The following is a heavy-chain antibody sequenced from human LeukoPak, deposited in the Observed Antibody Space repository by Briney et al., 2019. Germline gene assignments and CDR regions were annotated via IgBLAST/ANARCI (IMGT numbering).Heavy chain of an antibody. CDR1: GFTFRNYW. D-gene: IGHD6-19*01. Sequence: GGSLRLSCAASGFTFRNYWMSWVRQAPGKGLEWVANIKQDGSLKYYVDSLKGRFTISRDNAKTSVYLQMNSLRAEDTAVYYCAKDRSRYSSGWYYFDYWGQGTLVTVSS. CDR3: AKDRSRYSSGWYYFDY. CDR2: IKQDGSLK. V-gene: IGHV3-7*01. J-gene: IGHJ4*02.